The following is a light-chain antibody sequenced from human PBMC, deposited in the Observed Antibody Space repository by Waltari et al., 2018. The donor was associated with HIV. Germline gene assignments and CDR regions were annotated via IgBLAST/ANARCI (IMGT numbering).Light chain of an antibody. CDR1: SGSVSSRYS. CDR3: LLYVGTGIWV. CDR2: DTK. J-gene: IGLJ3*02. Sequence: QTVVTQETSFSVSPGGTVTLTCGLSSGSVSSRYSPSWYQKTPGLPPRILLYDTKTRSSGVPDRFSGSILGNKAALTITGAQSDDESEYYCLLYVGTGIWVFGGGTKLTVL. V-gene: IGLV8-61*01.